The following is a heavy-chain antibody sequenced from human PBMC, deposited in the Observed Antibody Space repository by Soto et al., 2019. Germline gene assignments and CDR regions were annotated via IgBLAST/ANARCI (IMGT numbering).Heavy chain of an antibody. CDR1: GYTFDNYG. Sequence: QVHLVQSGAEVKKPGASVKVSCKASGYTFDNYGISWVRQAPGQGLEWMGWISAYNGDTNYAQNFQGRVTMIRDTSTSIAYMEVRSLRSDDTAVYYCASSSSGSPDFWGPGTLVTVSS. V-gene: IGHV1-18*01. CDR2: ISAYNGDT. D-gene: IGHD6-6*01. CDR3: ASSSSGSPDF. J-gene: IGHJ4*02.